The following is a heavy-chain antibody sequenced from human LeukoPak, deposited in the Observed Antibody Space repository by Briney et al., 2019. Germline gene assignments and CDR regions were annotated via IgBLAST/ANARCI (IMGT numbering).Heavy chain of an antibody. Sequence: AGSLRLSCAASGFTFSSYARSWVRQAPGKGLEWLASISASGGGTHYADSVKGRFTIARDNSKNTLYLQMDSLRAEDTAIYYCAKDLSPYYYDSSGYYIPHDAFDIWGRGTMVTVSS. V-gene: IGHV3-23*01. CDR2: ISASGGGT. CDR1: GFTFSSYA. D-gene: IGHD3-22*01. J-gene: IGHJ3*02. CDR3: AKDLSPYYYDSSGYYIPHDAFDI.